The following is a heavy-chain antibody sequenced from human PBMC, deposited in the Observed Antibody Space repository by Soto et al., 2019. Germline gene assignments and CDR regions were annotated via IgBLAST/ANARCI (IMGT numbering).Heavy chain of an antibody. V-gene: IGHV1-69*13. D-gene: IGHD3-10*01. Sequence: SVKLYCKASGGTFSSYAISWVRQAPRQGLEWMGGIIPIFGTANYAQKFQGRVTITADESTSTAYMELSSLRSEDTAVYYCAGQRVVGPTMARGVTYYGMDVWGQGTTVTVSS. J-gene: IGHJ6*02. CDR1: GGTFSSYA. CDR3: AGQRVVGPTMARGVTYYGMDV. CDR2: IIPIFGTA.